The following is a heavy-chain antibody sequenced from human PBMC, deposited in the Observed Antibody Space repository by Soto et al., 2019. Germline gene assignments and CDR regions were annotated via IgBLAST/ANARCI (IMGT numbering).Heavy chain of an antibody. CDR1: GFTVRSNY. J-gene: IGHJ1*01. CDR3: ARDRVESGYPEYFQH. D-gene: IGHD3-22*01. CDR2: ICSGGST. Sequence: EVQLVESGGGLIQPGGSLRLSCAASGFTVRSNYMRWVRQAPGKGLEWVSVICSGGSTNYADSVKGRFTISRDNSKNTLYLQMNSLRAEDTAVYYCARDRVESGYPEYFQHWGQGTLVTVSS. V-gene: IGHV3-53*01.